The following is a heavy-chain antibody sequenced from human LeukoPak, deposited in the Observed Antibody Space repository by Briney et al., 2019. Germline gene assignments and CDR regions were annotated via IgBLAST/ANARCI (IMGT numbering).Heavy chain of an antibody. CDR2: ISYDGSNE. CDR3: ASDKGTSYLSSFDY. Sequence: GRSLRLSCAASGFTFSSYAMHWVRQAPGKGLEWVAIISYDGSNEYYADSVKGRFTISRDNSKNTLYLQMNSLRAADTAVYYCASDKGTSYLSSFDYWGQGTLVTVSS. D-gene: IGHD6-6*01. CDR1: GFTFSSYA. V-gene: IGHV3-30*04. J-gene: IGHJ4*02.